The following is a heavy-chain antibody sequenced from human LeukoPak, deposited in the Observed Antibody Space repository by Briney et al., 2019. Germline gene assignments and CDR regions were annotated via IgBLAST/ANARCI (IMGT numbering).Heavy chain of an antibody. CDR1: GYSFTSYW. CDR2: IYPGDSDT. Sequence: PGESLKISCKGSGYSFTSYWIGWVRQMPGKGLEWMGIIYPGDSDTRYSPSFQGHVTISADKSISTAYLQWSSLKASDTAMYYCARHSSSNWYRTQDTSRSDYWGQGTLVTVSS. D-gene: IGHD6-13*01. CDR3: ARHSSSNWYRTQDTSRSDY. J-gene: IGHJ4*02. V-gene: IGHV5-51*01.